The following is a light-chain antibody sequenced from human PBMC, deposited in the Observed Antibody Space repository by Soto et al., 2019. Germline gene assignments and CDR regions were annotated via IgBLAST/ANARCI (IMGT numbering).Light chain of an antibody. V-gene: IGLV1-44*01. CDR1: RSNIGSNA. Sequence: QSVLTQPPSASGTPGQRVTISCSGSRSNIGSNAVNWYQQLPGTAPQLLIYSSRQRPSGVPDRISGSKYGTSASLAISGLQSDDEAEYYCATWDDSLNGVVFGGGTKLTVL. CDR3: ATWDDSLNGVV. CDR2: SSR. J-gene: IGLJ2*01.